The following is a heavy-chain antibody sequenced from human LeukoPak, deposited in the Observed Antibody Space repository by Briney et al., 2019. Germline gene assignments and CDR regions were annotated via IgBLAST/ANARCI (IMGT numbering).Heavy chain of an antibody. Sequence: SSETLSLTCTVSGGSISSYYWSWIRQPPGKGLEWIGYICYSGGTNYNPSLKSRVTISVDTSKNQFSLKLGSVTAADTAVYYCAREREFYGSGTYPYYDYWGQGTLVTVSS. CDR3: AREREFYGSGTYPYYDY. CDR1: GGSISSYY. J-gene: IGHJ4*02. D-gene: IGHD3-10*01. CDR2: ICYSGGT. V-gene: IGHV4-59*12.